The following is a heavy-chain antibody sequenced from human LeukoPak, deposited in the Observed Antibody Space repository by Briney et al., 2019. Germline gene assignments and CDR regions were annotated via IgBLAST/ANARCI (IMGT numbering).Heavy chain of an antibody. D-gene: IGHD6-19*01. J-gene: IGHJ4*02. CDR3: AKRAQGPIAVAGYYFNY. V-gene: IGHV1-69*13. Sequence: SVKVSCKASGGTFSSYAISWVRQAPGQGLEWVGGIIPIFGTAHYVQKFRGRVTITPEESPRTAYVALSSLRSGDADVYIFAKRAQGPIAVAGYYFNYWGQGTLVTVSS. CDR2: IIPIFGTA. CDR1: GGTFSSYA.